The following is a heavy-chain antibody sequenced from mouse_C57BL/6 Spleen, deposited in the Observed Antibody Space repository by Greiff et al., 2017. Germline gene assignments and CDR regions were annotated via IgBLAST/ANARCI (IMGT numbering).Heavy chain of an antibody. V-gene: IGHV7-3*01. Sequence: EVKLMESGGGLVQPGGSLSLSCAASGFTFTDYYMSWVRQPPGKALEWLGFIRNKANGYTTEYSASVKGRFTISRDNSQSILYLQMNALRAEDSATYYCARSRSTRDAMDYWGQGTSVTVSS. CDR1: GFTFTDYY. D-gene: IGHD1-1*01. CDR3: ARSRSTRDAMDY. CDR2: IRNKANGYTT. J-gene: IGHJ4*01.